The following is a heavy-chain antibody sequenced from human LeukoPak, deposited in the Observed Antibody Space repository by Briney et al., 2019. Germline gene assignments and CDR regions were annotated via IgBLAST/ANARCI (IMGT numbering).Heavy chain of an antibody. CDR3: ARIGYSSSSFDF. CDR2: IKQDGSVE. D-gene: IGHD6-6*01. J-gene: IGHJ4*02. Sequence: GGSLRLSCAASGFTLSSYLMRWVRQAPGQGLEWVANIKQDGSVEYYVVSVKGRLTISRDNAKESLYLQMNSLRAEDTAVYYCARIGYSSSSFDFWGQGTLVTVSS. CDR1: GFTLSSYL. V-gene: IGHV3-7*05.